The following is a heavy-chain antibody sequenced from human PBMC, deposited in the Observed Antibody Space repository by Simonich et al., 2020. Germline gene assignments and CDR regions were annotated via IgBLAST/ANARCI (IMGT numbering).Heavy chain of an antibody. J-gene: IGHJ3*02. V-gene: IGHV3-23*01. CDR3: AKDLGERITMIVVVIDAFDI. D-gene: IGHD3-22*01. CDR1: GFTFSSYA. Sequence: GGGLVQPGWSLRLSCAASGFTFSSYAMSLVRQAPGKWLEWVSTICGSGGSTYYADSVKGRFTISRDKSKNTLYLQMNSLRAEDTAVYYCAKDLGERITMIVVVIDAFDIWGQGTMVTVSS. CDR2: ICGSGGST.